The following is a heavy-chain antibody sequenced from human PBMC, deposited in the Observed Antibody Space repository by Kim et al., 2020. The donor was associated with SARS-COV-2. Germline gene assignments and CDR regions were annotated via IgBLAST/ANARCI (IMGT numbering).Heavy chain of an antibody. CDR2: IYYSGST. Sequence: SETLSLTCTVSGGSISSYYWSWIRQPPGKGLEWIGYIYYSGSTNYNPSLKSRVTISVDTSKNQFSLKLSSVTAADTAVYYCAGGELMVRGVIRYWGQGTLVTVSS. CDR3: AGGELMVRGVIRY. V-gene: IGHV4-59*13. CDR1: GGSISSYY. D-gene: IGHD3-10*01. J-gene: IGHJ4*02.